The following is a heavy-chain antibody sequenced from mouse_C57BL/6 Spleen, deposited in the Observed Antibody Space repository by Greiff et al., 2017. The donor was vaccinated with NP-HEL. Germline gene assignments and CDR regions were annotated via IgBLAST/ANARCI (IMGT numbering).Heavy chain of an antibody. J-gene: IGHJ2*01. V-gene: IGHV1-69*01. D-gene: IGHD4-1*01. CDR2: IDPSDSYT. CDR1: GYTFTSYW. CDR3: ARELTGTSDFDY. Sequence: QVQLQQPGAELVMPGASVKLSCKASGYTFTSYWLHWVKQRPGQGLEWIGEIDPSDSYTNYNQKFQGKSTFTVDKSSSTAYMQLSSLTSEDSAVYYCARELTGTSDFDYWGQGTTLTVSS.